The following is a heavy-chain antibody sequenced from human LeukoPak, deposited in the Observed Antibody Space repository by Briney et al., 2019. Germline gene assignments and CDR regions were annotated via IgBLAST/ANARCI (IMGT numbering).Heavy chain of an antibody. Sequence: ASVKVSCKASGYTFTSYGISWVRQAPGQGLEGWGGITAYNGNTNYAQKLQGRVTMTTDRSTSTASMELRSLRSDDTAVYYCARDQYCSSTSCYGGAFDIWGQGTMVTVSS. CDR3: ARDQYCSSTSCYGGAFDI. CDR1: GYTFTSYG. D-gene: IGHD2-2*01. V-gene: IGHV1-18*01. J-gene: IGHJ3*02. CDR2: ITAYNGNT.